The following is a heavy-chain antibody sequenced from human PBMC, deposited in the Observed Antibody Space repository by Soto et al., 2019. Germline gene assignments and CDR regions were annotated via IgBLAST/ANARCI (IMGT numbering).Heavy chain of an antibody. CDR2: ISTSDYI. D-gene: IGHD3-3*01. J-gene: IGHJ6*03. CDR3: ARDWSSYMDV. CDR1: GFTFSSYG. Sequence: EVQLVESGGGLVKPGGSLRLSCAASGFTFSSYGMSWVRQAPGKGLEWVSSISTSDYIYFADSVKGRFTISRDIAKSSLYLQMNSLRAEDTAVYYCARDWSSYMDVWGKGTTVTVSS. V-gene: IGHV3-21*01.